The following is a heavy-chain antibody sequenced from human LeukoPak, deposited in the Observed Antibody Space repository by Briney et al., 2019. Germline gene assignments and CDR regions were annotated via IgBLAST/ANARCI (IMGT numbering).Heavy chain of an antibody. CDR1: GFTFSDYY. V-gene: IGHV3-11*04. CDR2: ISSSGSTI. J-gene: IGHJ6*03. Sequence: GGSLRLSCAASGFTFSDYYMSWIRQAPGKGLEWVSYISSSGSTIYYADSVKGRFTISRDNAKNSLYLQMNSLRAEDTAVYYCASQRSDYGPLDYYYYMDVWGKGTTVTISS. D-gene: IGHD4-17*01. CDR3: ASQRSDYGPLDYYYYMDV.